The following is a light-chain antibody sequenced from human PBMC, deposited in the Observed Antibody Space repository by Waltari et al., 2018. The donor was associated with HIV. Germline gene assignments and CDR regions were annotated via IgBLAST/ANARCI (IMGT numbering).Light chain of an antibody. J-gene: IGKJ4*01. CDR1: QTFSTSY. Sequence: DIALTQSPGILSLSPGQRATLSCRSSQTFSTSYMAWYQQKPGQAPRLLIYGASSSATGIPDRFSSSESGTDFTLTISRLEPGDVAVYYCQQYGDSPALIFGGGTKVEMK. CDR3: QQYGDSPALI. V-gene: IGKV3-20*01. CDR2: GAS.